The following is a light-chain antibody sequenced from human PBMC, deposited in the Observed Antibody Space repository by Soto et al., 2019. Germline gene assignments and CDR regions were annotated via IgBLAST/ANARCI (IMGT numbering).Light chain of an antibody. CDR2: WAS. CDR1: QSVLYSSNNKNC. CDR3: QEYYSTSWT. J-gene: IGKJ1*01. V-gene: IGKV4-1*01. Sequence: DIVMTQSPDSVAVSLGERATINCKSSQSVLYSSNNKNCLAWYQQKPGQPPKLLIYWASTRESGVPDRFSGSGSGTDFSLTISSLQAKDVAVYYCQEYYSTSWTFGQGTKVVSK.